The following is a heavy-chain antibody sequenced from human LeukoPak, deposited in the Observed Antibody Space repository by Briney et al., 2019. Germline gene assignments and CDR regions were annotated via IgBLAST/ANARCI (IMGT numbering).Heavy chain of an antibody. Sequence: SVKVSCKASGGTFSSYAISWVRQAPGQGLEWMGGIIPIFGTANYTQKFQGRVTMTRDTSTSTVYMEVSSLRSEDTAVYYCARNYYYDSSGYAARYWGQGTLVTVSS. CDR2: IIPIFGTA. CDR1: GGTFSSYA. V-gene: IGHV1-69*05. J-gene: IGHJ4*02. D-gene: IGHD3-22*01. CDR3: ARNYYYDSSGYAARY.